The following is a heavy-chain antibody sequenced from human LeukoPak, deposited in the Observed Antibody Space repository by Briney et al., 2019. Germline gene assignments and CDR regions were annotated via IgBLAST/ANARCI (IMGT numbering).Heavy chain of an antibody. CDR1: GGSISSYY. D-gene: IGHD3-10*01. CDR2: IYTSGST. V-gene: IGHV4-4*09. J-gene: IGHJ4*02. CDR3: ARRLSSGYFDY. Sequence: MPSETLSLTCTVPGGSISSYYWSWIRQPPGKGLEWIEYIYTSGSTNYNPSLKSRVTISVDTSKTQFSLKLSSVTAADTAVYYCARRLSSGYFDYWGQGTLVTVSS.